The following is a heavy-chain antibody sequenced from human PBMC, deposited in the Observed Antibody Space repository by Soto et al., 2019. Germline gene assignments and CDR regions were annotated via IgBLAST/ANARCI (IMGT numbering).Heavy chain of an antibody. CDR1: GFIFSSYA. CDR2: ISYDGSNK. J-gene: IGHJ5*02. D-gene: IGHD3-10*01. CDR3: AKDGIIYGSGKRYTWFDP. Sequence: GGSLRLSCAASGFIFSSYAMHWVRQAPGKGLEWVSVISYDGSNKYDADSVKGRFTISRDNSKNTLYLQMSSLRPEDTAVYYCAKDGIIYGSGKRYTWFDPWGQGTLVTVSS. V-gene: IGHV3-30*15.